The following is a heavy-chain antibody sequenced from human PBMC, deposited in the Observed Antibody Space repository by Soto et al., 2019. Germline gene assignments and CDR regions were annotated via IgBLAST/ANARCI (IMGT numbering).Heavy chain of an antibody. J-gene: IGHJ6*02. CDR3: ASEYYYGSGTPCYYYGMDV. CDR2: ISAYNGNT. CDR1: GYTFTSYG. V-gene: IGHV1-18*01. D-gene: IGHD3-10*01. Sequence: ASVKVSCKASGYTFTSYGISWVRQAPGQGLEWMGWISAYNGNTNYAQKLQGRVTMTTDTSTSTAYMELRSLRSEDTAVYYCASEYYYGSGTPCYYYGMDVWGQGTTVTV.